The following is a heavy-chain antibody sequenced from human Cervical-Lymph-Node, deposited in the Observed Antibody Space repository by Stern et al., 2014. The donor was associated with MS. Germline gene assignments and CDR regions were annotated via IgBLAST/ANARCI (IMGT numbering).Heavy chain of an antibody. V-gene: IGHV4-4*02. CDR1: GDSMSSSDW. CDR2: AYYSGST. CDR3: ARHRLVDTSMAFDY. J-gene: IGHJ4*02. Sequence: QVQLQESGPGLVKPSGTLSLTCAVSGDSMSSSDWWSWVRQPPGKGLEWIGEAYYSGSTNYNPSLKSRVTISIAKSKNQFSLKLTSVTAADTAVYFCARHRLVDTSMAFDYWGQGTLVTVSS. D-gene: IGHD5-18*01.